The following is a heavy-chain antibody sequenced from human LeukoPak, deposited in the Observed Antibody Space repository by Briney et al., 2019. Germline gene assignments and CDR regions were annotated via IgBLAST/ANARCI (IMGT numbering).Heavy chain of an antibody. D-gene: IGHD3-22*01. CDR3: AKGGFSDSSGYQLDY. Sequence: PGGSLRLSCAASGFTFDDYAMHWVRQAPGKGLEWVSGISWNSGSIGYADSVKGRFTISRDNAKNSLYLQMNSLRAEDMALYYCAKGGFSDSSGYQLDYWGQGTLVTVSS. J-gene: IGHJ4*02. CDR1: GFTFDDYA. CDR2: ISWNSGSI. V-gene: IGHV3-9*03.